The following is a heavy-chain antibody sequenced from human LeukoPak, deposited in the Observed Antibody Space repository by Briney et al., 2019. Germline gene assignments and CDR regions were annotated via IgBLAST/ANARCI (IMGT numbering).Heavy chain of an antibody. D-gene: IGHD3-9*01. CDR3: ARGQFPRYFDWIMGRGGYYFDY. Sequence: PSETLSLTCAVYGGSFSGYYWSWIRQPPGKGLEWIGEINHSGSTNYNPSLKSRVTISVDTSKNQFSLKLSSVTAADTAVYYCARGQFPRYFDWIMGRGGYYFDYWGQGTLVTISS. CDR2: INHSGST. CDR1: GGSFSGYY. J-gene: IGHJ4*02. V-gene: IGHV4-34*01.